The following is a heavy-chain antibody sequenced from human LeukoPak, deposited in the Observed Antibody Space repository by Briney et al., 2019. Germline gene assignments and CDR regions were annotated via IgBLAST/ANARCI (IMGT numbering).Heavy chain of an antibody. CDR2: INPSSGGT. CDR1: GYNFNVYY. Sequence: ASVRVSCKASGYNFNVYYINWVRQDPGQGLEWMGWINPSSGGTYYAQRFKGRVTMTRDTSVSTAYMELNSLTSDDTAVYFCARVLRGSSAFEIWGQGTMVTVSS. J-gene: IGHJ3*02. V-gene: IGHV1-2*02. CDR3: ARVLRGSSAFEI. D-gene: IGHD3-10*01.